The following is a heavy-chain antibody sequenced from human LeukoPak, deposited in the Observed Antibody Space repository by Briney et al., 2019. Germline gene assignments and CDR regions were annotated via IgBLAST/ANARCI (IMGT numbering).Heavy chain of an antibody. D-gene: IGHD3-22*01. CDR1: GFSFSSYA. J-gene: IGHJ1*01. CDR3: ARVGSSGYYHAEYFQH. V-gene: IGHV3-30-3*01. Sequence: PGGSLRLSCAASGFSFSSYAMSWVRQAPGKGLEWVAVISYDGSNKYYADSVKGRFTISRDNSKNTLYLQMNSLRAEDTAVYYCARVGSSGYYHAEYFQHWGQGTLVTVSS. CDR2: ISYDGSNK.